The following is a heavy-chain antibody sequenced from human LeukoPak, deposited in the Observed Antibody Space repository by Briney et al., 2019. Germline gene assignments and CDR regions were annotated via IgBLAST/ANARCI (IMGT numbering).Heavy chain of an antibody. CDR3: ARGEGYCSGGSCYDYYYYYMDV. D-gene: IGHD2-15*01. CDR2: IYYSGST. V-gene: IGHV4-59*01. CDR1: GCSISSYY. J-gene: IGHJ6*03. Sequence: SETLSLTCTVSGCSISSYYWSWIRQPPGKGLEWIGYIYYSGSTNYNPSLKSRVTISVDTSKNQFSLKLSSVTAADTAVYYCARGEGYCSGGSCYDYYYYYMDVWGKGTTVTVSS.